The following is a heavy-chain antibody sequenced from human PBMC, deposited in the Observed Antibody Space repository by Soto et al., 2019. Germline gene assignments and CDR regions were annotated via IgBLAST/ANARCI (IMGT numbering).Heavy chain of an antibody. J-gene: IGHJ6*03. CDR3: ARIEIVSGGYKDYSYMDV. CDR2: IKQDGSEG. V-gene: IGHV3-7*01. CDR1: GFTLSSYW. D-gene: IGHD3-10*01. Sequence: LRLSCVASGFTLSSYWMSWVRQAPGKGLEWVGNIKQDGSEGYYVDSVKGRFTMSRDNAKNSLYLQMNNPRAEDTAVYYCARIEIVSGGYKDYSYMDVWGKGTTVTVSS.